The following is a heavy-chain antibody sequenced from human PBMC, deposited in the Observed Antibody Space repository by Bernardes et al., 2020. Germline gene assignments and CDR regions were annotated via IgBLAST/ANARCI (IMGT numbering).Heavy chain of an antibody. J-gene: IGHJ6*03. V-gene: IGHV3-23*01. D-gene: IGHD6-6*01. CDR3: AKDSAARGIYYFHYIDV. CDR1: GFTFTNYA. CDR2: ITDSGGST. Sequence: GRSLRLSCAASGFTFTNYALTWVRQAPGKGLDWVSSITDSGGSTYYADSVKGRFTISRDNSKNTLYLQVNSLRAEDTAVYYCAKDSAARGIYYFHYIDVWGKGTTVTVSS.